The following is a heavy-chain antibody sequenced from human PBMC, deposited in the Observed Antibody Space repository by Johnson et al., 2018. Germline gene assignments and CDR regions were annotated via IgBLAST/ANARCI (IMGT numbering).Heavy chain of an antibody. V-gene: IGHV3-11*01. CDR3: ARDRWDPVIVVDHDAFDI. CDR2: ISGSDNTI. D-gene: IGHD3-22*01. Sequence: VQLVPSGGGLVKPGGSLRLSCAASGFTFSDYYMSWIRQAPGRGLEWVSYISGSDNTIYYADSVKGRLTISRDNAKNSLYLQMNSLRAEDTAVYYCARDRWDPVIVVDHDAFDIWGQGTMVTVSS. CDR1: GFTFSDYY. J-gene: IGHJ3*02.